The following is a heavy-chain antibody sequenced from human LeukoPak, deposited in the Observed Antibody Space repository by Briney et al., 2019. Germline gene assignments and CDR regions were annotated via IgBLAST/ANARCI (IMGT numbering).Heavy chain of an antibody. V-gene: IGHV3-7*01. D-gene: IGHD2-15*01. J-gene: IGHJ4*02. Sequence: PGGSLRLSCAASGFTFSNFCMTWVRQAPGKGLEWVAHIRQDGVEKYYVDSVRGRFTISRGNAKNSMNLQMNGLRVEDTAVYYCTRVNNRYSDFWSQGSLVIVSS. CDR1: GFTFSNFC. CDR3: TRVNNRYSDF. CDR2: IRQDGVEK.